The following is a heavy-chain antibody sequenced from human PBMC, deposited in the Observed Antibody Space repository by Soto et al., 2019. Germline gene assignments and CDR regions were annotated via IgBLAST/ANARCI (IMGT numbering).Heavy chain of an antibody. CDR2: VSHSGNT. CDR3: TRANLESTGSNQFDD. D-gene: IGHD7-27*01. V-gene: IGHV4-34*02. Sequence: QVHLEQRGAGLLKPSETLSLTCTVSGGSFTGHFWSWVRQHPGKGLECLGEVSHSGNTKYYPSLRSRVTLSVDSCKNQISLAMTSVTAADTALYYWTRANLESTGSNQFDDWGQGTLVTSSS. J-gene: IGHJ4*02. CDR1: GGSFTGHF.